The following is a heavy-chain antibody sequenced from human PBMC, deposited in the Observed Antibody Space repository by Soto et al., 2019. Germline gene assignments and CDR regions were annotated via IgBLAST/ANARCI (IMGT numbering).Heavy chain of an antibody. D-gene: IGHD2-15*01. CDR1: GGSISSSSCY. CDR2: IYYSGYT. V-gene: IGHV4-39*01. J-gene: IGHJ4*02. CDR3: ARTVDCSGGSCYFYFDY. Sequence: SETLSLTCTVSGGSISSSSCYWGWIRQPPGKGLEWIGSIYYSGYTYYNPSLKSRVTISVDTSKNQFSLKLSSVTAADTAVYYCARTVDCSGGSCYFYFDYWGQGTLVTVSS.